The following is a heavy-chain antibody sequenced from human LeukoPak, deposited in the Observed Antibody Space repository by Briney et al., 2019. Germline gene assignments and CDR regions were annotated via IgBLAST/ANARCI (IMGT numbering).Heavy chain of an antibody. V-gene: IGHV1-69*05. CDR1: GGTFISYA. J-gene: IGHJ4*02. CDR3: ARVGETQYSYAEGDYFDY. D-gene: IGHD5-18*01. CDR2: IIPIFGTA. Sequence: SVKVSCKASGGTFISYAISWVRHAPGQGLEWMGGIIPIFGTANHAQKSQGRVTITTDESTSTAYMELSSLRSEDTAVYYCARVGETQYSYAEGDYFDYWGQGTLVTVSS.